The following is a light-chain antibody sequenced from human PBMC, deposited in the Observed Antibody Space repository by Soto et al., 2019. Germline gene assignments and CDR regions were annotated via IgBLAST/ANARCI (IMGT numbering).Light chain of an antibody. CDR1: QSISSW. Sequence: DIQMTQSPSTLSASVGDRVTITCRASQSISSWLAWYQQKPGKAPKLLIYRASSLKSGVPSRFSGGESGTKCTLTNNSLEPDDFAACYCHQYNSYSRTFGQGTKVEIK. CDR2: RAS. CDR3: HQYNSYSRT. V-gene: IGKV1-5*03. J-gene: IGKJ1*01.